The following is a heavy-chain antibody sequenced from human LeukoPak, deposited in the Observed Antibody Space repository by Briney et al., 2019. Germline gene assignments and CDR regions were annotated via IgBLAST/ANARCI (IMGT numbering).Heavy chain of an antibody. Sequence: GGSLRLSCAASGFPFRDTAMHWARQAPGKGLEWVAVISYDGSNKYYADSVKGRFIISRDNSKNTLYLQMNSLRAEDTAVYYCARDTADSSGYYPRDYWGQGTLVTVPS. D-gene: IGHD3-22*01. CDR3: ARDTADSSGYYPRDY. V-gene: IGHV3-30-3*01. CDR2: ISYDGSNK. CDR1: GFPFRDTA. J-gene: IGHJ4*02.